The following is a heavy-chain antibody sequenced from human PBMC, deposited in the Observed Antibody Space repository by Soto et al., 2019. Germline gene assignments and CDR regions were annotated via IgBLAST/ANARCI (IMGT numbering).Heavy chain of an antibody. CDR1: GGSISSGGYY. J-gene: IGHJ3*02. D-gene: IGHD3-22*01. Sequence: PSETLSLTCTVSGGSISSGGYYWSWIRQYPGKGLEWIGYIYYSGSTYYNPSLKSRVTISVDTSKNQFSLKLSSVTAADTAVYYCARVEDTMKTAAFDIWGQGTMVTVSS. CDR2: IYYSGST. V-gene: IGHV4-31*03. CDR3: ARVEDTMKTAAFDI.